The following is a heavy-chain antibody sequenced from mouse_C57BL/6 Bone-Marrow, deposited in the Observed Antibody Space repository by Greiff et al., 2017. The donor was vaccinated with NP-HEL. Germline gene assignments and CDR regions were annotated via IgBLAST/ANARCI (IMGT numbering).Heavy chain of an antibody. D-gene: IGHD1-1*01. CDR1: GYSFTGYF. Sequence: EVQLQQSGPELVKPGDSVKISCKASGYSFTGYFMNWVMQSHGKSLEWIGRINPYNGDTFYNQKFKGKATLTVDKSSSTAHMELRSLTSEDSAVYYCARRLGGSSYNWYFDVWGTGTTVTVSS. CDR2: INPYNGDT. CDR3: ARRLGGSSYNWYFDV. J-gene: IGHJ1*03. V-gene: IGHV1-20*01.